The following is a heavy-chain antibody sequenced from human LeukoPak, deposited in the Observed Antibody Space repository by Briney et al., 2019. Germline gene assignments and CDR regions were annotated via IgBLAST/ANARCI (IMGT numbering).Heavy chain of an antibody. V-gene: IGHV1-69*05. CDR2: IIPIFGTA. D-gene: IGHD1-26*01. CDR1: GGTFSSYA. CDR3: ARVARGWELLQAFDY. Sequence: GASVKVSCKASGGTFSSYAISWVRQAPGQGLEWMGGIIPIFGTANYAQKFQGRVTITTDESTSTAYMELSSLRSEDTAVYYCARVARGWELLQAFDYWGPGTLVTVSS. J-gene: IGHJ4*02.